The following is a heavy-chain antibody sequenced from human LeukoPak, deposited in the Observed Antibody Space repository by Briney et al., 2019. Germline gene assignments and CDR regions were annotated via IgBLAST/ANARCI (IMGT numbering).Heavy chain of an antibody. CDR2: IYYSGST. J-gene: IGHJ1*01. CDR1: GGSISSSSYY. D-gene: IGHD3-16*02. V-gene: IGHV4-39*01. Sequence: SETLSLTCTVSGGSISSSSYYWGWIRQPPGKGLEWIGSIYYSGSTYYNPSLKSRVTISVDTSKNQFSLTLSSVTAADTAVYYCASGGVLPYDYVWGSYRRKWYFQHWGQGTLVTVSS. CDR3: ASGGVLPYDYVWGSYRRKWYFQH.